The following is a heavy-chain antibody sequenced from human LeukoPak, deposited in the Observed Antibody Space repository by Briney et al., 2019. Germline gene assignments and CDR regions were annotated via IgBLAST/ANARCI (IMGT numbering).Heavy chain of an antibody. Sequence: SETLSLTCTVSGGSISSSSYYWGWIRQPPGKGLEWIGRSYYSGSTYYNPSLKSRVTVSVDTSRNQFSLKLSSVTAADTAVYYCARHTIAAAGTCWFDPWGQGTLVTVSS. V-gene: IGHV4-39*01. CDR2: SYYSGST. D-gene: IGHD6-13*01. CDR3: ARHTIAAAGTCWFDP. J-gene: IGHJ5*02. CDR1: GGSISSSSYY.